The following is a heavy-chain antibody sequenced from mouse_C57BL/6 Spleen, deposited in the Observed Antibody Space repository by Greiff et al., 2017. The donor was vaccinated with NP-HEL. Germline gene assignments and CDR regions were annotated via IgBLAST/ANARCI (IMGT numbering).Heavy chain of an antibody. CDR1: GFTFSSYA. D-gene: IGHD4-1*01. J-gene: IGHJ2*01. V-gene: IGHV5-4*01. CDR3: AKGGLGRGYFDY. CDR2: ISDGGSYT. Sequence: EVQVVESGGGLVKPGGSLKLSCAASGFTFSSYAMSWVRQTPEKRLEWVATISDGGSYTYYPDHVKGRFTISRDNAKNNLYLQMSHLKSEDTAMYYCAKGGLGRGYFDYWGQGTTLTVSS.